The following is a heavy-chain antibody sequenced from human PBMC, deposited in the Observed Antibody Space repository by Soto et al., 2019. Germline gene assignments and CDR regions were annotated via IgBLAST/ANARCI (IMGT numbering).Heavy chain of an antibody. CDR1: GFTFSSYA. Sequence: QVQLVESGVGVVQPGRSLRLSCAASGFTFSSYAMHWVRQAPGKGLEWVAVISYDGSNKYYADSVKGRFTISRDNSKNTLYLQMNSLRAEDTAVYYCARSRNFWSGYSDYWGQGTLVTVSS. J-gene: IGHJ4*02. D-gene: IGHD3-3*01. V-gene: IGHV3-30-3*01. CDR2: ISYDGSNK. CDR3: ARSRNFWSGYSDY.